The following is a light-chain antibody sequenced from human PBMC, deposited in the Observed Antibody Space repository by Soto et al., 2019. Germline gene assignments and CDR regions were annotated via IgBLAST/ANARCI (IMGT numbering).Light chain of an antibody. V-gene: IGLV8-61*01. CDR3: VLYMGSGFWV. J-gene: IGLJ3*02. Sequence: QTVVTQEPSFSVSPGGTVTFTCGLSSGSVSTSYYPSWYQQTPGQAPRTLIYSTNTRSSGVPDRFSGSILGNKAALTITGAQADDESDYYCVLYMGSGFWVFGGGTKVTVL. CDR1: SGSVSTSYY. CDR2: STN.